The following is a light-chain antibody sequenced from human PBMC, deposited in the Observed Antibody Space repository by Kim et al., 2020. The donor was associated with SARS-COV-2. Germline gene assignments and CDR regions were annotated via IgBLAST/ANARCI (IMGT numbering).Light chain of an antibody. V-gene: IGKV1-5*03. CDR2: LAS. CDR3: QHYSRFPYT. CDR1: ENIGTW. J-gene: IGKJ2*01. Sequence: DIQMTQSPSTLSASVGDRVTITCRASENIGTWLAWYQQKPGRAPSLLIYLASTLESWVPSRFSGTGSGTEFSLSITSLQPDDFATYYCQHYSRFPYTFGQGTKLEI.